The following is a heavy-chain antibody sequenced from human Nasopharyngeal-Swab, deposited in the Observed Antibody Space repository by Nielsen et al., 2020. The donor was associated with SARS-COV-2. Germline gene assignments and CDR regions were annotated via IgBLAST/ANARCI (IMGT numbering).Heavy chain of an antibody. CDR1: GFTLSTFG. CDR2: IWYDGSNQ. J-gene: IGHJ4*02. V-gene: IGHV3-30*02. CDR3: AKVYNWNDGMDY. Sequence: GESLKISCAASGFTLSTFGMHWVRQAPGKGLEWVAVIWYDGSNQYYADSVKGRFTISRDNSKHTLYLQVNSLRAEDTGVYYCAKVYNWNDGMDYWGQGTLVTVSS. D-gene: IGHD1-1*01.